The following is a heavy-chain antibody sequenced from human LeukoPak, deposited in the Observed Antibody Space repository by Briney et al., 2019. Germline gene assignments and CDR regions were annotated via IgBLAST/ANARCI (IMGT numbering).Heavy chain of an antibody. V-gene: IGHV3-23*01. CDR3: ASIPPYGDYVFDY. CDR2: ISGSGGST. CDR1: GITSSSFA. D-gene: IGHD4-17*01. Sequence: GGSLRLSCAVSGITSSSFAISWVRQAPGKGLEWVSAISGSGGSTYYADSVKGRFTISRDNSKNTLYLQMNSLRAEDTAVYYCASIPPYGDYVFDYWGQGTLVTVSS. J-gene: IGHJ4*02.